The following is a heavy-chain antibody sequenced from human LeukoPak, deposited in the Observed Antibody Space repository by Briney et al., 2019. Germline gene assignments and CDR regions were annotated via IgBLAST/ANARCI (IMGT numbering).Heavy chain of an antibody. CDR2: IHYTGST. Sequence: PSETLSLTCTVSGGSITTYSWTWIRQPPGKGLEWIGYIHYTGSTNYNPSLKSRVTISVDTSKNHFSMKLSSVTAADTAVYFCARLVRDYYDTSGYVPDWGQGTLVTVSS. J-gene: IGHJ4*02. V-gene: IGHV4-59*08. CDR3: ARLVRDYYDTSGYVPD. D-gene: IGHD3-22*01. CDR1: GGSITTYS.